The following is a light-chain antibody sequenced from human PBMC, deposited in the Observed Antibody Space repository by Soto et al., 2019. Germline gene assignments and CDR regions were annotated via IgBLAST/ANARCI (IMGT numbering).Light chain of an antibody. J-gene: IGKJ2*01. CDR2: EAS. CDR1: QSVSSY. CDR3: QQRSNWPYT. V-gene: IGKV3-11*01. Sequence: EIVLTQSPATLSLSPGERATLSCRASQSVSSYLAWYQQKPGQAPRLLIYEASNRATGIPARFSGSGSGTDFTLTISGLEPEDFAVYYCQQRSNWPYTFGQGTKLEIK.